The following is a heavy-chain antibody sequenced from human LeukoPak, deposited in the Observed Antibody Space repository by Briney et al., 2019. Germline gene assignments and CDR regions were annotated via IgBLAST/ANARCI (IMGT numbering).Heavy chain of an antibody. D-gene: IGHD3-22*01. CDR2: LIPIYGSA. CDR1: GGSFTFTSHA. CDR3: AGFFYDNSGDAFDI. V-gene: IGHV1-69*13. Sequence: ASVKVSCKASGGSFTFTSHAISWVRQAPGQGLEWMGWLIPIYGSANYTQKFQGRLTITSDESTRTVYMELSSLRPEDSAVHYCAGFFYDNSGDAFDIWGQGTMVTVSS. J-gene: IGHJ3*02.